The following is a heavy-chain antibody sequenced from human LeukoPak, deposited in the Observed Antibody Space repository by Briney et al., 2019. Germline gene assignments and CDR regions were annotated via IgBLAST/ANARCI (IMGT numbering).Heavy chain of an antibody. V-gene: IGHV3-33*01. J-gene: IGHJ4*02. D-gene: IGHD2-15*01. Sequence: GRSLRPSCAASGFTFSSYGMHWVRQAPGKGLEWVALTWYDGSNKSYGDSVKGRFTISRDNSKNTLYLQMSSLRAEDTAVYYCARDQSLLYFDYWGQGTLVTVSS. CDR2: TWYDGSNK. CDR1: GFTFSSYG. CDR3: ARDQSLLYFDY.